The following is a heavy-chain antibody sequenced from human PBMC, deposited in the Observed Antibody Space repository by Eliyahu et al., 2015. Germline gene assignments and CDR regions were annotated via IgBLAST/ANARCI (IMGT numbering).Heavy chain of an antibody. D-gene: IGHD1-26*01. V-gene: IGHV4-61*01. Sequence: VHLQESGPRLVKASETLSLSCNVSGGSVTSSRYYWNWIRQSPGXGLQWIGYVHYSVGTKYNPSLKSRVAITTDIFTNQVSLHLTSVTAADTAVYFCGTTNWDIWRPXDNWGRGSPVVVS. CDR1: GGSVTSSRYY. J-gene: IGHJ4*02. CDR3: GTTNWDIWRPXDN. CDR2: VHYSVGT.